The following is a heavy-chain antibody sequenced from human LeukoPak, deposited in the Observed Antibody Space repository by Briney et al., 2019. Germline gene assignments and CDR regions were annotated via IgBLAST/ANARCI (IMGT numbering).Heavy chain of an antibody. V-gene: IGHV4-39*07. CDR1: GGSISSSSYY. D-gene: IGHD3-22*01. CDR2: IYYSGST. J-gene: IGHJ4*02. CDR3: ATTYYYDSSGYNFDS. Sequence: SETLSLTCTVSGGSISSSSYYWVWIRQPPGKGLEWIGSIYYSGSTYYNPSLKSRVTISVDTSKNQFSLKLSSVTAADTAVFYCATTYYYDSSGYNFDSWGQGTLVTVSS.